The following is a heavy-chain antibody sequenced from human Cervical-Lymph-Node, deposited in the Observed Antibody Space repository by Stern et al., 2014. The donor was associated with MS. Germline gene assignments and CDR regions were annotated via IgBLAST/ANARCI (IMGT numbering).Heavy chain of an antibody. CDR2: IRDKANGGTT. D-gene: IGHD1-1*01. CDR3: ARDKRGPGAFEI. V-gene: IGHV3-72*01. J-gene: IGHJ3*02. CDR1: GFTLSDRY. Sequence: DQLVQSWGGLVQPGGSLRLSCAASGFTLSDRYMDWVRQSPGKGLELVGRIRDKANGGTTEYAASWKGRFTISRDDSKNSLYLQMNSLLTEDTAVYYCARDKRGPGAFEIGGQGTVVAVSS.